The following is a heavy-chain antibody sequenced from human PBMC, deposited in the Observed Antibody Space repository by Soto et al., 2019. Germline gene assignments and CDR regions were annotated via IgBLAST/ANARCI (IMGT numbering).Heavy chain of an antibody. CDR2: MHPSSGGT. J-gene: IGHJ4*02. Sequence: ASVKVSFKPSGYSFSAHYIFWVRQAPGQGLEWMGWMHPSSGGTNFAQEFEGRVTLTRDTSLSTAYMELSGLKSDDTAVYYCASDATTGYLDYWGQGTLVTGSS. CDR3: ASDATTGYLDY. CDR1: GYSFSAHY. V-gene: IGHV1-2*02. D-gene: IGHD4-4*01.